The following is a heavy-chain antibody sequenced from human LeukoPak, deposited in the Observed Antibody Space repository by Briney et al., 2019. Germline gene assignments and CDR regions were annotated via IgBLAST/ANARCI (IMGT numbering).Heavy chain of an antibody. Sequence: GGPLRLSCAASGFTFSHYWMNWVRQAPGKGLEWVANINRDGSEKYYVHSVKGRFTISRDTAKNSLYLQMNSLRAEDTAVYYCARSIAVATYYFDSWGQGILVTVSS. CDR3: ARSIAVATYYFDS. J-gene: IGHJ4*02. CDR1: GFTFSHYW. CDR2: INRDGSEK. D-gene: IGHD6-19*01. V-gene: IGHV3-7*01.